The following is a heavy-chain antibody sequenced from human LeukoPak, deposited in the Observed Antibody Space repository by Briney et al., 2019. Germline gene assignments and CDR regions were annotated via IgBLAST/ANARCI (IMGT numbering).Heavy chain of an antibody. CDR3: ARGVVTLQYYYYMDV. Sequence: SVKVSCKASGGTFSSYAISWVRQAPGQGLEWMGGIIPIFGTANYAQKFQGRVTITTDESTSTAYMELSSLRSEDTAVYHCARGVVTLQYYYYMDVWGKGTTVTVSS. CDR2: IIPIFGTA. V-gene: IGHV1-69*05. CDR1: GGTFSSYA. J-gene: IGHJ6*03. D-gene: IGHD3-3*01.